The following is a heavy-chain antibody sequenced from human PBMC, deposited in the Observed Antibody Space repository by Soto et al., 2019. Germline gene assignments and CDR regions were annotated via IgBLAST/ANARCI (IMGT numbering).Heavy chain of an antibody. Sequence: EVQLLESGGGLVQPGGSLRLSCAASGFTFSSYAMSWVRQAPGKGLEWVSAISGSGGSTYYADSVKGRFTISRDNSKNSLYLQMKSLRAEDTAVYYCAKDSGYSSGWETGYYFDYWCQGTLVTVSS. D-gene: IGHD6-19*01. CDR1: GFTFSSYA. V-gene: IGHV3-23*01. CDR2: ISGSGGST. J-gene: IGHJ4*02. CDR3: AKDSGYSSGWETGYYFDY.